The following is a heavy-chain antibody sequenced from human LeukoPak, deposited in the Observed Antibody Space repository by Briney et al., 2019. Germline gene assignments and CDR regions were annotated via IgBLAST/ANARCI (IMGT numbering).Heavy chain of an antibody. CDR3: AKGDSTAMVTRLVY. CDR2: ISGSGGST. J-gene: IGHJ4*02. CDR1: GFTFSGYA. V-gene: IGHV3-23*01. Sequence: GGSLRLSCAASGFTFSGYAMSWVRQAPGKGLEWVSAISGSGGSTYYADSVKGRFTISRDNSKNTLYLQMNSLRAEDTAVYYCAKGDSTAMVTRLVYWGQGTLVTVSS. D-gene: IGHD5-18*01.